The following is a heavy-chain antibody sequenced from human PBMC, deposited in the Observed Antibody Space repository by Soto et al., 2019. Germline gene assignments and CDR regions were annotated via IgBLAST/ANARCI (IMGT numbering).Heavy chain of an antibody. CDR1: GYTFTSYD. J-gene: IGHJ5*02. Sequence: ASVKVSCKASGYTFTSYDINWVRQATGQGLEWMGWMNPNSGNTGYPQKFQGRVTMTRNTSISTAYMELSSLRFEDTAVYYCARSPPRVERNNYAGGWFDPWGHVALVTVSS. CDR3: ARSPPRVERNNYAGGWFDP. CDR2: MNPNSGNT. D-gene: IGHD4-4*01. V-gene: IGHV1-8*01.